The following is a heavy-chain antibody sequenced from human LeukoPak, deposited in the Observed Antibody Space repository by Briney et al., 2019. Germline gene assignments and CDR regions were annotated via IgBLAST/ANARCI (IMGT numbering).Heavy chain of an antibody. Sequence: GGSLRLSCAASGFTFRRYWMSWVRQAPGKGLEWVANIRQDGSEKYYVDPVKGRFTISRDNAKNSLYLQMNSLRAEDTAVYYCARELHTAISGFVYWGQGTLVTVSS. J-gene: IGHJ4*02. CDR1: GFTFRRYW. CDR3: ARELHTAISGFVY. CDR2: IRQDGSEK. D-gene: IGHD5-18*01. V-gene: IGHV3-7*01.